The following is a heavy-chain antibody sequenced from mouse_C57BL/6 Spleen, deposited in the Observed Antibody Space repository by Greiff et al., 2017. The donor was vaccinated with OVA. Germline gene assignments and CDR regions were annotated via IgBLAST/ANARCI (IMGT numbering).Heavy chain of an antibody. V-gene: IGHV1-64*01. J-gene: IGHJ1*03. CDR1: GYTFTSYW. Sequence: QVHVKQPGAELVKPGASVKLSCKASGYTFTSYWMHWVKQRPGQGLEWIGMIHPNSGSTNYNEKFKSKATLTVDKSSSTAYMQLSSLTSEDSAVYYCAREDSSGYDWYFDVWGTGTTVTVSS. CDR2: IHPNSGST. D-gene: IGHD3-2*02. CDR3: AREDSSGYDWYFDV.